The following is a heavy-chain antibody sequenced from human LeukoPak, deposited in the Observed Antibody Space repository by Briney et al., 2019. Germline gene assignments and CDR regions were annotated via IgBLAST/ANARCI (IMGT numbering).Heavy chain of an antibody. V-gene: IGHV4-4*02. CDR2: IYHSGST. Sequence: PSGTLSLTCAVSGGSISSSNWWSWVRQPPGKGLEWIGEIYHSGSTNYNPSLKSRVTISVDKSKNQFSLKLSSVTAADTAVYYCARRGITMVRGRYFDYWGQGTLVTVSS. D-gene: IGHD3-10*01. CDR3: ARRGITMVRGRYFDY. J-gene: IGHJ4*02. CDR1: GGSISSSNW.